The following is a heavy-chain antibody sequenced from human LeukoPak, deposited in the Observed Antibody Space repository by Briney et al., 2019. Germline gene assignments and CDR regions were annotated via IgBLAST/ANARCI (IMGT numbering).Heavy chain of an antibody. D-gene: IGHD2-21*02. CDR1: GGSISSYY. CDR2: LYYSGNT. Sequence: PSETLSLTCTVSGGSISSYYWHWIRQPPGKGLEWIGYLYYSGNTYYNPSLKSQVTMSVDTSKNQFSLKLSSVTAADTAVYFCARAAYCGGDCYYYFDYWGQGTLVTVSS. J-gene: IGHJ4*02. CDR3: ARAAYCGGDCYYYFDY. V-gene: IGHV4-59*01.